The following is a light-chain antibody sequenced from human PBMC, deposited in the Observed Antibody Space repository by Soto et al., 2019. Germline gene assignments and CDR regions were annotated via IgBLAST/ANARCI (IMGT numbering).Light chain of an antibody. V-gene: IGKV1-5*01. Sequence: DIQMTQSPSTLSASVGDRVTITCRASQSISNWLAWYQQKPGKAPKLLISGPSSLESGVPSRFSGSGSGTEFTLTISSLQPDDFATYYCQQYDSYSYTFGQGTKLEIK. CDR1: QSISNW. J-gene: IGKJ2*01. CDR3: QQYDSYSYT. CDR2: GPS.